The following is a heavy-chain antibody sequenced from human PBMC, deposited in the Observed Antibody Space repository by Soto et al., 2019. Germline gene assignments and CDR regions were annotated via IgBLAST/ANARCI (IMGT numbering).Heavy chain of an antibody. Sequence: EVQLLESGGGLVQPGGSLRLSCAASGFTFSSYAMSWVRQAPGKGLEWVSAISGSGGSTYYADSVKGRFTISRDNSKKPLYLQMNRLRGGDTGVYYCAKGKAAAGDFCIWGQGTMVTVSS. D-gene: IGHD6-13*01. J-gene: IGHJ3*02. CDR2: ISGSGGST. V-gene: IGHV3-23*01. CDR1: GFTFSSYA. CDR3: AKGKAAAGDFCI.